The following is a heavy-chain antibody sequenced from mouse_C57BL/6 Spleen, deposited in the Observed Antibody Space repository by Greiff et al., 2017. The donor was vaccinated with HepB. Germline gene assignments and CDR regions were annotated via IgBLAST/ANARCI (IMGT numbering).Heavy chain of an antibody. J-gene: IGHJ4*01. CDR3: ARGTLGPGAMDY. CDR1: GYTFTTYP. Sequence: VKLMESGAELVKPGASVKMSCKASGYTFTTYPIEWMKQNHGKSLEWIGNFHPYNDDTKYNEKFKGKATLTVEKSSSTVYLELSRLTSDDSAVYYCARGTLGPGAMDYWGQGTSVTVSS. V-gene: IGHV1-47*01. CDR2: FHPYNDDT. D-gene: IGHD4-1*01.